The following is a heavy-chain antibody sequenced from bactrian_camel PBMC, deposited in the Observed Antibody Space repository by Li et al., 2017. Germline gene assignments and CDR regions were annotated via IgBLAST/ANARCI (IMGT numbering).Heavy chain of an antibody. Sequence: HVQLVESGGGLVHPGGSLSLSCGGSGFAFSAYYMSWVRQAPGKGLEWVFITNSAGTNTVYADSVKGRFTISRDNEKNTLYLQMNNVKSEDTAVYYCALVWIGRGERADFGHWGQGTQVTVS. CDR1: GFAFSAYY. CDR3: ALVWIGRGERADFGH. V-gene: IGHV3-2*01. D-gene: IGHD1*01. CDR2: TNSAGTNT. J-gene: IGHJ6*01.